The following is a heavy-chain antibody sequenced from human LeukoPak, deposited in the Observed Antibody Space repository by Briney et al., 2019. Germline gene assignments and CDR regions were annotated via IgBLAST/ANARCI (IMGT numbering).Heavy chain of an antibody. J-gene: IGHJ3*02. CDR1: GFTFSSYN. Sequence: KPGGSLRLSCAASGFTFSSYNMNWVRQTPGKGLECVSSISSSSSFIYYADSVKGRFTISRDNAKNSLYLQMNSLRAEDTAVYYCARDVLIAADGVIRLDAFDIWGQGTVVTVSS. CDR3: ARDVLIAADGVIRLDAFDI. V-gene: IGHV3-21*01. D-gene: IGHD6-13*01. CDR2: ISSSSSFI.